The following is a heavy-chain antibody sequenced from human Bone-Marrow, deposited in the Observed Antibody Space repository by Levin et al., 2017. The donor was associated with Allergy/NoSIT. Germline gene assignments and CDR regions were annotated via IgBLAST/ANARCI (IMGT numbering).Heavy chain of an antibody. CDR3: ARDRDYYYDSSGYYEGDAFDI. V-gene: IGHV3-33*01. CDR1: GFTFSSYG. Sequence: SCAASGFTFSSYGMHWVRQAPGKGLEWVAVIWYDGSNKYYADSVKGRFTISRDNSKNTLYLQMNSLRAEDTAVYYCARDRDYYYDSSGYYEGDAFDIWGQGTMVTVSS. J-gene: IGHJ3*02. D-gene: IGHD3-22*01. CDR2: IWYDGSNK.